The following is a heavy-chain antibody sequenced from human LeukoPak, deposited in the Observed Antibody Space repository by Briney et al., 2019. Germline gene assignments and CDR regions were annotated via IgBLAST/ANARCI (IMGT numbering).Heavy chain of an antibody. J-gene: IGHJ4*02. V-gene: IGHV3-15*07. CDR3: STTYYYDSSEGY. Sequence: GGSLRLSCAASGFTFSNAWMNWVRQAPGKGLEWVGRIKSKTDGGTTDYAAPVKGRFTISRDDSKNTLCLQMNSLKTEDTAVYYCSTTYYYDSSEGYWGQGTLVTVSS. CDR2: IKSKTDGGTT. D-gene: IGHD3-22*01. CDR1: GFTFSNAW.